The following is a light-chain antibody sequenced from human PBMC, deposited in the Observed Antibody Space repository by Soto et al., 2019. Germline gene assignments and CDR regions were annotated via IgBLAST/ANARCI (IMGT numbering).Light chain of an antibody. V-gene: IGLV2-14*03. CDR1: SSDVGGYKF. CDR2: DVS. Sequence: ALTQPASVSGSPGQSITISCTGTSSDVGGYKFVSWYQQHPGKAPKLMIYDVSNRPSGVSNRFSGSKSGNTASLTISGLQAEDEADYYCSSYTSSSTPVVFGGGTQLTVL. J-gene: IGLJ2*01. CDR3: SSYTSSSTPVV.